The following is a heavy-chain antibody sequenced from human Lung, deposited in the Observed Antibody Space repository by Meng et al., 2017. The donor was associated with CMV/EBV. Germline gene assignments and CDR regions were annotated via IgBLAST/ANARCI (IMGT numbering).Heavy chain of an antibody. J-gene: IGHJ4*02. CDR2: INEDGSRT. V-gene: IGHV3-74*01. Sequence: LSGAASGFTVSRYWMHWVRQAPGKGLVWVSRINEDGSRTDYADSVKGRFTISRDNAKNTLYLQMNSLRAEDTAVYYCARDWSGSDDYWGQGTLVTVSS. CDR1: GFTVSRYW. D-gene: IGHD1-26*01. CDR3: ARDWSGSDDY.